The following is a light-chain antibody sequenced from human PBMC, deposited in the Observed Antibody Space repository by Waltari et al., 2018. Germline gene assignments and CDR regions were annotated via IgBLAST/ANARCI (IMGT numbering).Light chain of an antibody. CDR1: SRDVGGYNY. J-gene: IGLJ1*01. CDR3: SSYTSSSTRV. Sequence: QSALTQPASVSGSPGQSITISCTGTSRDVGGYNYVSWYQQHPGKAPKLMIYEVSNRPSGVSSRFAGSKSVNTASLTIAGLQAEDEADYYCSSYTSSSTRVFGTGTKVTVL. V-gene: IGLV2-14*01. CDR2: EVS.